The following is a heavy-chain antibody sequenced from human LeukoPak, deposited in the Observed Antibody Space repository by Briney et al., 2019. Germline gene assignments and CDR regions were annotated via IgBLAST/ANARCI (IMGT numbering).Heavy chain of an antibody. D-gene: IGHD7-27*01. CDR2: IDKDGNEI. V-gene: IGHV3-7*01. CDR3: VTDGDKWSDFEY. J-gene: IGHJ4*02. CDR1: GLSISNFW. Sequence: GGSLRLSCAASGLSISNFWMHWVRQAPGKRLEWVAIIDKDGNEIKYVDSVKGRFTLSRDNAKNSVYLQMNSLSTEDTALYYCVTDGDKWSDFEYWGQGTLVTVSS.